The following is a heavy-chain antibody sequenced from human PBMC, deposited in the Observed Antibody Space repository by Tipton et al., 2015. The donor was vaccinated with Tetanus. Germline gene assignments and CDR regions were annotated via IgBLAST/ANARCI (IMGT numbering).Heavy chain of an antibody. D-gene: IGHD7-27*01. Sequence: SLRLSCAASGFTFSSYGMHWVRQAPGKGLEWVAVIWYDGSNKYYADSVKGRFTISRDNSKNTLYLQMNSLRAEDTAVYYCARDGEIYGMDVWGQGPSVTVSS. CDR2: IWYDGSNK. V-gene: IGHV3-33*01. J-gene: IGHJ6*02. CDR1: GFTFSSYG. CDR3: ARDGEIYGMDV.